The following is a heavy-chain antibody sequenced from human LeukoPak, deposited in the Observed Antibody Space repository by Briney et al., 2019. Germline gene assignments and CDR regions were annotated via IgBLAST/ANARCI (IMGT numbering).Heavy chain of an antibody. CDR3: SSTSSTPYYDYMDV. J-gene: IGHJ6*03. V-gene: IGHV1-2*02. D-gene: IGHD2-2*01. CDR1: GYTFTGYY. Sequence: ASVKVSCKASGYTFTGYYMHWVRKAPGQGLEWMGWINPNSGGTNYAQKFQGRVTMTRDTSISTAYMELSRLRSDDTAAYYCSSTSSTPYYDYMDVWGKGTTVTVSS. CDR2: INPNSGGT.